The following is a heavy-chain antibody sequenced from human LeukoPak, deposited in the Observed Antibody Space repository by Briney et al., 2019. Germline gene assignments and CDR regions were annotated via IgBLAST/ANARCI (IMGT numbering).Heavy chain of an antibody. Sequence: ASVKVSCRASGGTFSSYAINWVRQATGQGLEWMGWMNPNSGNTGYAQKFQGRVTMTRNTSISTAYMELSSLRSEDTAVYYCARGYSSGWYGDYWGQGTLVTVSS. CDR1: GGTFSSYA. CDR2: MNPNSGNT. D-gene: IGHD6-19*01. J-gene: IGHJ4*02. CDR3: ARGYSSGWYGDY. V-gene: IGHV1-8*02.